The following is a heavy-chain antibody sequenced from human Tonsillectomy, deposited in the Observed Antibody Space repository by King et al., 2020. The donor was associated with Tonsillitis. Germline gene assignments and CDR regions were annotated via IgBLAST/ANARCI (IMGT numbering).Heavy chain of an antibody. D-gene: IGHD6-6*01. V-gene: IGHV3-23*04. CDR2: ISGSGSGK. CDR1: GFTFSTYA. CDR3: AKDMYSTSSNFDS. Sequence: VQLVESGGGLVQPGGSLRLSCATSGFTFSTYAMSWVRQAPGKGLVWVSAISGSGSGKYYADSVKGRFTISRDTSKNTLYLQMNSLRAEDTAVYYCAKDMYSTSSNFDSWGQGTLVTVSS. J-gene: IGHJ4*02.